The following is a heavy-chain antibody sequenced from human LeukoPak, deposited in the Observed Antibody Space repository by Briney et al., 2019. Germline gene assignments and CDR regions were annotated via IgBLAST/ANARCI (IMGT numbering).Heavy chain of an antibody. V-gene: IGHV3-21*01. CDR3: ARLTYSNNWYFRRGLDNWFDP. J-gene: IGHJ5*02. CDR1: GFTFSSYS. CDR2: ISSSSSYI. D-gene: IGHD6-13*01. Sequence: PGGSLRLSCAASGFTFSSYSMNWVRQAPGKGLEWVSSISSSSSYIYYADSVKGRFTISRDNAKKSMYLQMNSLRAEDTAVYYCARLTYSNNWYFRRGLDNWFDPWGQGTLVTVSS.